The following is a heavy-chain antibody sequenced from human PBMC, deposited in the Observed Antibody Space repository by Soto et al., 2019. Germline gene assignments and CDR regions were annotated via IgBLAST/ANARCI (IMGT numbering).Heavy chain of an antibody. V-gene: IGHV3-49*03. D-gene: IGHD3-9*01. J-gene: IGHJ4*02. Sequence: GGSLRLSSTASGFTFGDYAMSWFCQAPGKGLEWVGFIRSKAYGGTTEYAASVKGRFTISRDDSKSIAYLQMNSLKTEDTAVYYCTRSPYDILTGSFDYWGQGTLVTVSS. CDR1: GFTFGDYA. CDR3: TRSPYDILTGSFDY. CDR2: IRSKAYGGTT.